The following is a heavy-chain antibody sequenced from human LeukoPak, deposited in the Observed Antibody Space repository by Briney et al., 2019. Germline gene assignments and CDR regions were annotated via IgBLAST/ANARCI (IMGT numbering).Heavy chain of an antibody. D-gene: IGHD4-11*01. CDR2: INPNSGGT. J-gene: IGHJ4*02. CDR3: ARMGVTVTAFDY. CDR1: GYTFTCYY. V-gene: IGHV1-2*02. Sequence: ASVKVSCKASGYTFTCYYMHWVRQAPGQGLEWMGWINPNSGGTNYAQKFQGRVTMTRDTSISTAYMELSRLRSDDTAVYYCARMGVTVTAFDYWGQGTLVTVSS.